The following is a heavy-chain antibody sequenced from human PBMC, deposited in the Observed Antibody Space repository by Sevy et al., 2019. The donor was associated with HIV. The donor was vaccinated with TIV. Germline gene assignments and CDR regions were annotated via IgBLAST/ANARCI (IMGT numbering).Heavy chain of an antibody. D-gene: IGHD4-17*01. CDR1: AGSISSSSYY. J-gene: IGHJ4*02. V-gene: IGHV4-39*01. CDR3: ARLGDDYGDLLYDY. CDR2: IYYSGST. Sequence: SDTLSLTCTVSAGSISSSSYYWGWIRQPPGKGLEWIGSIYYSGSTYYNPSLKSRVTISVDTSKNQFSLKLSSVTAADTAVYYCARLGDDYGDLLYDYWGQGTLVTVSS.